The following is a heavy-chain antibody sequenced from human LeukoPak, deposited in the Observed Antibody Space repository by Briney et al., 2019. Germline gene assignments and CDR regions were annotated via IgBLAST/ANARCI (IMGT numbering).Heavy chain of an antibody. D-gene: IGHD3-22*01. V-gene: IGHV4-59*08. J-gene: IGHJ5*02. Sequence: PSETLSLTCTVSGGSISSYYWSWIRQPPGKGLEWIGYIYYSGSTNYNPSLKSRVTISVDTSKNQFSLKLSSVTAADTAVYYCASTPYYYDSSGYSRAFDPWGQGTLVTVSP. CDR2: IYYSGST. CDR3: ASTPYYYDSSGYSRAFDP. CDR1: GGSISSYY.